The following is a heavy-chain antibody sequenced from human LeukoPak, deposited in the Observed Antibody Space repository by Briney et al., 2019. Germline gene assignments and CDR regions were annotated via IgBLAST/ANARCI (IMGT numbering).Heavy chain of an antibody. Sequence: GGSLRLSCAASGFTFSSYAMSWVRQAPGKGLEWVGRIKSKTDGGTTDYAAPVKGRFTISRDDSKNTLYLQMNSLKTEDTAVYYCTTEGYCGGDCYTTDYWGQGTLVTVSS. CDR3: TTEGYCGGDCYTTDY. V-gene: IGHV3-15*01. D-gene: IGHD2-21*02. CDR1: GFTFSSYA. CDR2: IKSKTDGGTT. J-gene: IGHJ4*02.